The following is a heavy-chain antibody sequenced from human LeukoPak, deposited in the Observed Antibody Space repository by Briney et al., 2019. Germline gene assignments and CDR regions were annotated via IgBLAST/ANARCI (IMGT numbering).Heavy chain of an antibody. J-gene: IGHJ4*02. CDR1: GFTFSSYG. Sequence: GRSLSLSCAASGFTFSSYGMHWVRQAPGKGLEWVAVIWYDGSNKYYADSVKGRFTISRDNSKNTLYLQMNSLRAEDTAVYYCARDLAGYFDYWGQGTLVTVSS. V-gene: IGHV3-33*01. CDR2: IWYDGSNK. CDR3: ARDLAGYFDY. D-gene: IGHD7-27*01.